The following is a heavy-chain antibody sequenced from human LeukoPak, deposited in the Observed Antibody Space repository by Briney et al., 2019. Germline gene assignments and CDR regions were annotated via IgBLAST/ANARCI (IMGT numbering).Heavy chain of an antibody. V-gene: IGHV3-33*06. J-gene: IGHJ4*02. CDR3: AKDVGGYYFTYWSGCFDH. Sequence: GGSLRLSCAASGFTFSSYGMHWVRQAPGKGLEWVAVIWYDGSNKYYADSVKGRFTISRDNSKNTLDLEMNSLRAEDTAVYYCAKDVGGYYFTYWSGCFDHWGQGTLVTVSS. CDR2: IWYDGSNK. D-gene: IGHD3-10*01. CDR1: GFTFSSYG.